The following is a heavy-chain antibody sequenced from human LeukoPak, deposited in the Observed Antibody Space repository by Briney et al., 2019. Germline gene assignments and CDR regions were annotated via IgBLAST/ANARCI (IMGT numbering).Heavy chain of an antibody. J-gene: IGHJ4*02. V-gene: IGHV4-59*08. CDR2: IYYTGST. CDR3: ARRGSGGRSFDY. Sequence: SETLSLTCTVSGGSISSYYWSWIRQSPGKGLEWIGYIYYTGSTNYNPSLKSRVTISVDTSKNQFSLKLSSVTATDTAVYYRARRGSGGRSFDYWGQGTLVTVSS. D-gene: IGHD3-10*01. CDR1: GGSISSYY.